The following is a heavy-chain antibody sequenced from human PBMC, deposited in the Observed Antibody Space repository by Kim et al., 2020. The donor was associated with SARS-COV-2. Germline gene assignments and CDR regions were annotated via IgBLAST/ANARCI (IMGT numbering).Heavy chain of an antibody. J-gene: IGHJ6*02. CDR3: AKESGSGSYYGWTYYYGMDV. V-gene: IGHV3-30*18. CDR2: ISYDGSNK. D-gene: IGHD3-10*01. Sequence: GGSLRLSCAASGFTFSSYGMHWVRQAPGKGLEWVAVISYDGSNKNYADSVKGRFTISRDNSKNTLYLQMNSLRAEDTAVYYCAKESGSGSYYGWTYYYGMDVWGQGTTVTVSS. CDR1: GFTFSSYG.